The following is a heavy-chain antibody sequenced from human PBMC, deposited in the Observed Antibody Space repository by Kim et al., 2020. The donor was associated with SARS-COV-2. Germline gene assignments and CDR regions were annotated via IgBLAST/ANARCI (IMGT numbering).Heavy chain of an antibody. J-gene: IGHJ4*02. CDR2: ISFDANT. Sequence: GGSLRLSCTASGFTFSNYDMHWVRQAPGKGLEWVAIISFDANTLYADFVKGRFTTTRDNSKDKLFLQMSSLRVEDTAIYYCSGEWADYDSSGFDYWGQGTLVSVSS. D-gene: IGHD3-22*01. CDR1: GFTFSNYD. CDR3: SGEWADYDSSGFDY. V-gene: IGHV3-30*04.